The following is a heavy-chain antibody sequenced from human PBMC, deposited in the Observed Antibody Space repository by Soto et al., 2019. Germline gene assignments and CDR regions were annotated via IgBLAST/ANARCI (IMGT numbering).Heavy chain of an antibody. V-gene: IGHV1-18*01. CDR3: AREMKGIAVAVIDY. CDR2: ISAYNGNT. Sequence: ASVKVSCKASGYTFTSYGISWVRQAPGQGLEWMGWISAYNGNTNYAQKLQGRVTMTTDTSTSTAYMELRSLRSDDTAVYYCAREMKGIAVAVIDYWGQGTLVTVSS. D-gene: IGHD6-19*01. J-gene: IGHJ4*02. CDR1: GYTFTSYG.